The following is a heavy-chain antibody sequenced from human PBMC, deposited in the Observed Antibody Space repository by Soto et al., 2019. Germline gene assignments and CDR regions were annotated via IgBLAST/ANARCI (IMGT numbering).Heavy chain of an antibody. Sequence: PSETQSFTCSVSGSSITNHYWTWVRQPPGKGLEWIGYMYYSGRTNYNPSLKSRVTVSIDPSKNQFSLQMSSITAADTAVYYCARGVLLAPDVWGQGTTVT. CDR1: GSSITNHY. D-gene: IGHD1-26*01. J-gene: IGHJ6*02. V-gene: IGHV4-59*08. CDR2: MYYSGRT. CDR3: ARGVLLAPDV.